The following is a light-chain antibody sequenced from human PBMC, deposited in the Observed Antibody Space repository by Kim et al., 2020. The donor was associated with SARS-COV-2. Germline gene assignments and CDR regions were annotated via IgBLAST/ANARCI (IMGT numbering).Light chain of an antibody. CDR2: SNN. J-gene: IGLJ3*02. Sequence: GQRVNISCSGHRTNSGSNTVNWYQQLPGTAPKLLIFSNNLRPSGIPDRFSGSKSGTSASLAISGLQSEDEADYYCAVWDDSLNGWVFGGGTQLTVL. CDR1: RTNSGSNT. CDR3: AVWDDSLNGWV. V-gene: IGLV1-44*01.